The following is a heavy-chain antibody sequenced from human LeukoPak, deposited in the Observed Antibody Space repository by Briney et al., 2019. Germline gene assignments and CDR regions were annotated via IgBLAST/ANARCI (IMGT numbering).Heavy chain of an antibody. Sequence: SSETLSLTCTVSGGSISSSSYYWGWIRQPPGKGLEWIGSIYYSGSTYYNPSLKSRVTISVDTSKNQFSLELSSVTAADTAVYYCASSYGPSRSYDFWSGYYGPGSNYYYMDVWGKGTTVTVSS. D-gene: IGHD3-3*01. CDR3: ASSYGPSRSYDFWSGYYGPGSNYYYMDV. CDR2: IYYSGST. J-gene: IGHJ6*03. CDR1: GGSISSSSYY. V-gene: IGHV4-39*07.